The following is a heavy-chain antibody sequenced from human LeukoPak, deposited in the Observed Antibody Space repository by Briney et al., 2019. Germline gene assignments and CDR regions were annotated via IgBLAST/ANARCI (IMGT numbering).Heavy chain of an antibody. J-gene: IGHJ4*02. CDR1: GYTFPAYY. D-gene: IGHD3/OR15-3a*01. Sequence: ASVKVSCKASGYTFPAYYIHWVRQAPGQGLEWVGWINPDSGGTNYAQRFQGRVTMTRDTSISTAYMELNSLTSDDTAVFYCARGRSRFLNWLLFDQWGQGTLVTVSS. CDR2: INPDSGGT. V-gene: IGHV1-2*02. CDR3: ARGRSRFLNWLLFDQ.